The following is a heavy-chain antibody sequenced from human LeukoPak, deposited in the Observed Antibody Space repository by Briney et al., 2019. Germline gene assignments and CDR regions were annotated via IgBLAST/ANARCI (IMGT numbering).Heavy chain of an antibody. CDR1: GFTFSTYW. J-gene: IGHJ4*02. V-gene: IGHV3-74*01. CDR3: ARQVNPRGGSYPGY. Sequence: GGSLRLSCAASGFTFSTYWMHWVRQAPGKGLVWVSRINSDGSTTTYADSVKGRFTISRDNAKNTLYLQMNSLRAEETAVYYCARQVNPRGGSYPGYWGQGTLVTVPS. CDR2: INSDGSTT. D-gene: IGHD1-26*01.